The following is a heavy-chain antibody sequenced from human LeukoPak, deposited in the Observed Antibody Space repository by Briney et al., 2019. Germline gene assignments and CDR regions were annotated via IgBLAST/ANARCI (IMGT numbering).Heavy chain of an antibody. CDR3: ARVPYYYDSSGYYYVYFDY. J-gene: IGHJ4*02. CDR2: IYSGGST. CDR1: GFRFSDFT. D-gene: IGHD3-22*01. V-gene: IGHV3-53*04. Sequence: GGSLRLSCAASGFRFSDFTMTWVRQAPGKGLEWVSVIYSGGSTYYADSVKGRFTISRHNSKNTLYLQMNSLRAEDTAVYYCARVPYYYDSSGYYYVYFDYWGQGTLVTVSS.